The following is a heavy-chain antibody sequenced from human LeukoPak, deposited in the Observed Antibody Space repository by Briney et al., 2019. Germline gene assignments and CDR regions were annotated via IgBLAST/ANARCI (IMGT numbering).Heavy chain of an antibody. CDR3: ARVRGSYATDY. CDR1: GFTFSSYE. Sequence: SGGSLRLSCAASGFTFSSYEMNWVRQAPGKGLEWVSYISSSGDTMSYADSVKGRFTISRDNAKNSLYLQMNSLRAEDAAVYYCARVRGSYATDYWGQGALVTVSS. J-gene: IGHJ4*02. D-gene: IGHD3-16*01. V-gene: IGHV3-48*03. CDR2: ISSSGDTM.